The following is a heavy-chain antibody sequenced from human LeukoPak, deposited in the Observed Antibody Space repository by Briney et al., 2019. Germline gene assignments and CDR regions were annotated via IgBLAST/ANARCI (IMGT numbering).Heavy chain of an antibody. CDR2: IWYDGSDK. CDR1: GFTFNTYG. V-gene: IGHV3-30*02. J-gene: IGHJ4*02. D-gene: IGHD1-26*01. CDR3: AKPPEVGATVGYFDY. Sequence: TGGSLRLSCAASGFTFNTYGMNWVRQAPGKGLEWVAIIWYDGSDKYYAESVKGRFTISRDNSKNTLYLQMSSLRTEDTAVYYCAKPPEVGATVGYFDYWGQGTLVTVSS.